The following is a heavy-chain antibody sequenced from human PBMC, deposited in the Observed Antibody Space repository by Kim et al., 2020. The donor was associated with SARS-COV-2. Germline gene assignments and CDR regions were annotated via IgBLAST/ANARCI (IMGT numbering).Heavy chain of an antibody. CDR1: GGSISSGSYY. Sequence: SETLSLTCTVSGGSISSGSYYWSWIRQPAGKGLEWIGRIYTSGSTNYNPSLKSRVTISVDTSKNQFSLKLSSVTAADTAVYYCASRDLTGMLVYWGQGTLVTVSS. CDR2: IYTSGST. J-gene: IGHJ4*02. D-gene: IGHD1-20*01. V-gene: IGHV4-61*02. CDR3: ASRDLTGMLVY.